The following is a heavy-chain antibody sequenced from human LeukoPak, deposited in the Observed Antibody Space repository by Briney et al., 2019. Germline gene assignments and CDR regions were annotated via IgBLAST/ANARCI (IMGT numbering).Heavy chain of an antibody. V-gene: IGHV3-30*07. Sequence: PGGSLRLSCAASGFTFSSYAMHWVRQAPGKGLEWVAVISYDGSNKYYADSVKGRFTISRDNSKNTLYLQMNSLRAEDTAVYYCATHMDSHCSGGSCYFLQDFFFDYWGQGTLVTVSS. CDR1: GFTFSSYA. CDR2: ISYDGSNK. D-gene: IGHD2-15*01. J-gene: IGHJ4*02. CDR3: ATHMDSHCSGGSCYFLQDFFFDY.